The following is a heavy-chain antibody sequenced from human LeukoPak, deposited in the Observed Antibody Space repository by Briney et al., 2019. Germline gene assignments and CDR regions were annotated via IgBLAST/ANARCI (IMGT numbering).Heavy chain of an antibody. CDR1: GFTFSSYG. CDR3: AKDLRYSSGRGGFDY. CDR2: IRYDGSNK. Sequence: GGSLSLSCAASGFTFSSYGMHWVRQAPGKGLEWVAFIRYDGSNKYYADSVKGRFTISRDNSKNTLYLQMNSLRAEDTAVYYCAKDLRYSSGRGGFDYWGQGTLVTVSS. V-gene: IGHV3-30*02. J-gene: IGHJ4*02. D-gene: IGHD6-19*01.